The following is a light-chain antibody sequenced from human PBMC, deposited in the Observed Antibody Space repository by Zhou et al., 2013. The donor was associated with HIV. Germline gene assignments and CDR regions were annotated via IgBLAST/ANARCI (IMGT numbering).Light chain of an antibody. CDR1: QSVSSSY. J-gene: IGKJ3*01. CDR2: GAS. V-gene: IGKV3-20*01. CDR3: QQYGSSPLFT. Sequence: EIVLTQSPCTLSLSPGERATLSCRASQSVSSSYLAWYQQKPGQAPRLLICGASSRATGIPDRFSGSGSGTDFTLTISRLEPEDFAVYYCQQYGSSPLFTFGPGTKVDIK.